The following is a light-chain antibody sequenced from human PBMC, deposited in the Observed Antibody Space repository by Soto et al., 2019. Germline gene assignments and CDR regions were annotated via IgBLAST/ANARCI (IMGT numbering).Light chain of an antibody. CDR1: QSVSSN. J-gene: IGKJ1*01. V-gene: IGKV3-15*01. CDR3: QQYNNWPPDRT. Sequence: EIVMTQSPATLSLSPGERATLSCRASQSVSSNLAWYQQKPGQAPRLLIYGASTRATGIPARFSGSGSGTEFTLTIRSLQSEDFAIYFCQQYNNWPPDRTFGQGTKVEIK. CDR2: GAS.